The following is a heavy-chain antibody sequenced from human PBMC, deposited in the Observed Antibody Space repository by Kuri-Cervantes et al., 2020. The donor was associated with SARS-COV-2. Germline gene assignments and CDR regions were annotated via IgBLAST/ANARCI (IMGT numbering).Heavy chain of an antibody. CDR2: ISHSRSYI. CDR1: GFTFSSYR. V-gene: IGHV3-21*01. J-gene: IGHJ5*02. CDR3: ARGGDYYYSSGYYPNWFDP. Sequence: GGSLRLSCAASGFTFSSYRMNWVRQAPGKGLEWVASISHSRSYIYYADSVKGRFTISRDNAKNSLYLQMNRLRAEDTAVYYCARGGDYYYSSGYYPNWFDPWGQGTLVTVSS. D-gene: IGHD3-22*01.